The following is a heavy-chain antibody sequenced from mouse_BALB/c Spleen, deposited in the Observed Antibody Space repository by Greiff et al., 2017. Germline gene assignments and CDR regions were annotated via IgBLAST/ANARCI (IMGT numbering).Heavy chain of an antibody. V-gene: IGHV3-2*02. D-gene: IGHD2-14*01. CDR1: GYSITSDYA. CDR3: ARLDRYGLAMDY. J-gene: IGHJ4*01. Sequence: EVKLMESGPGLVKPSQSLSLTCTVTGYSITSDYAWNWIRQFPGNKLEWMGYISYSGSTSYNPSLKSRISITRDTSKNQFFLQLNSVTTEDTATYYCARLDRYGLAMDYWGQGTSGTVSS. CDR2: ISYSGST.